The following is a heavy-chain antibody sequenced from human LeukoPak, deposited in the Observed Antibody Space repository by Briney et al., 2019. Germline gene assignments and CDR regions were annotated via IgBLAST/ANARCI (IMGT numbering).Heavy chain of an antibody. Sequence: PSETLSLTCAVSGGSISSGGYSWSWIRQPPGKGLEWIGYIYHSGSTYYNPSLKSRVTISVDTSKNQFSLKLSSVTAADTAVYYCAKLEVWSANLGYYYYYYMDVWGKGTTVTVSS. D-gene: IGHD3-3*01. CDR1: GGSISSGGYS. CDR3: AKLEVWSANLGYYYYYYMDV. V-gene: IGHV4-30-2*02. CDR2: IYHSGST. J-gene: IGHJ6*03.